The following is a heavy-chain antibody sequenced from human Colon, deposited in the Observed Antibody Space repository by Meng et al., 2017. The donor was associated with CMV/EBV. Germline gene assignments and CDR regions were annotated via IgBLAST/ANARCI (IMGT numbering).Heavy chain of an antibody. D-gene: IGHD3-3*01. CDR3: ARDAVFYDFWSGYPPPLDY. CDR1: TFSSYG. V-gene: IGHV3-30*04. J-gene: IGHJ4*02. CDR2: ISYDGSNK. Sequence: TFSSYGMHWVRQAPGKGLEWVAVISYDGSNKYYADSVKGRFTISRDNSKNTLYLQMNSLRAEDTAVYYCARDAVFYDFWSGYPPPLDYWGQGTLVTVSS.